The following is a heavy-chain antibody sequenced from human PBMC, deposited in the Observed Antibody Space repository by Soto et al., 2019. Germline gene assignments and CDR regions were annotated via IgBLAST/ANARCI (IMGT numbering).Heavy chain of an antibody. CDR3: ARGYCSGGDSTLEGRVVVGASTMIDFPNPLQPLP. Sequence: PGGSLRLSCAASGFTVSNNYMNWVRQAPGKGLEWVSVINTGGSTHYADSVKGRFTMSRDDSKNTLYLQMNSLKAEDTAVYYCARGYCSGGDSTLEGRVVVGASTMIDFPNPLQPLPWG. CDR2: INTGGST. CDR1: GFTVSNNY. V-gene: IGHV3-53*01. J-gene: IGHJ5*02. D-gene: IGHD2-15*01.